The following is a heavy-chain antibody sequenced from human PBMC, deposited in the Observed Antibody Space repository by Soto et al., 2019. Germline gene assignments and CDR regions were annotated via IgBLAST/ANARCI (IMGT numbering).Heavy chain of an antibody. V-gene: IGHV4-39*01. Sequence: SETLSLTCTVSGGSISSSSYYWGWIRQPPGKGLEWIGSIYYSGSTYYNPSLKSRVTISVDTSKNQFSLKLSSVTAADTAVYYCARHGEAAAGYYYYGMDVWGQGTTVTVSS. CDR3: ARHGEAAAGYYYYGMDV. CDR1: GGSISSSSYY. CDR2: IYYSGST. J-gene: IGHJ6*02. D-gene: IGHD6-13*01.